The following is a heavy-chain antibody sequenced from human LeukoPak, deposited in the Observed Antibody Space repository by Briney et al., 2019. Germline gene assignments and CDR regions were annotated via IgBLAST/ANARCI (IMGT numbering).Heavy chain of an antibody. CDR1: GFTFSSYG. J-gene: IGHJ4*02. Sequence: PGGSLRLSCAASGFTFSSYGMHWVRQAPGKGLERVAFIRYDGSNKYYADSVKGRFTISRDNSKNTLYLQMNSLRAEDTAVYYCAKELEAYCGGDCYSNFDYWGQGTLVTVSS. V-gene: IGHV3-30*02. CDR3: AKELEAYCGGDCYSNFDY. D-gene: IGHD2-21*01. CDR2: IRYDGSNK.